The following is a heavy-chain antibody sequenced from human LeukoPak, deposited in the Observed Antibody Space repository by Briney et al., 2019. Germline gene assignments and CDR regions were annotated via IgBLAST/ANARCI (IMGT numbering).Heavy chain of an antibody. CDR2: IAHSGST. V-gene: IGHV4-34*01. Sequence: SETLSLTCAVYGGSFSGYYWSWVRQPPRKGLEWIGEIAHSGSTNYSPSLENRVTMSVDKSRNQFSLKVTSVTAADTAVYFCAKIGGLGELSLFDQWGQGILVTVSA. CDR1: GGSFSGYY. J-gene: IGHJ4*02. CDR3: AKIGGLGELSLFDQ. D-gene: IGHD3-16*02.